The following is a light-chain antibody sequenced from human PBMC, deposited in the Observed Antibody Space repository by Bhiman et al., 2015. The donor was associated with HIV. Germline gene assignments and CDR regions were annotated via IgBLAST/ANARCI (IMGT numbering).Light chain of an antibody. V-gene: IGLV3-19*01. CDR2: GKN. CDR1: SLRSYY. J-gene: IGLJ3*02. CDR3: NSRDSSGNYWV. Sequence: SSELTQDPAVSVALGQTVRITCQGDSLRSYYASWYQQKPGQAPVLVIYGKNNRPSGIPDRFSGSSSGNXASLTISGAQAEDEADYYCNSRDSSGNYWVFGGGTKLTVL.